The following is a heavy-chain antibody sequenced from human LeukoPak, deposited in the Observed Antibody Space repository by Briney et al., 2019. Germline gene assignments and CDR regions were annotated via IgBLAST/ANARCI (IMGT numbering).Heavy chain of an antibody. CDR1: GGSISSGGYY. CDR2: IYYSGST. D-gene: IGHD3-10*01. CDR3: ARGLTYGSGKPYSP. Sequence: PSETLSLTCTVSGGSISSGGYYWSWIRQHPGKGLEWIGYIYYSGSTYYNPSLKGRVTISVDTSKNQFSLKLSSVTAADTAVYYCARGLTYGSGKPYSPWGQGTLVTVSS. J-gene: IGHJ5*02. V-gene: IGHV4-31*03.